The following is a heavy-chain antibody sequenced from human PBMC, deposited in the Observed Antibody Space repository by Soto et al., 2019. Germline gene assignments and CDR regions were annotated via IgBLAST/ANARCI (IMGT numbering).Heavy chain of an antibody. CDR1: GASIRSTDYY. D-gene: IGHD2-21*02. CDR2: VYYTGST. J-gene: IGHJ5*02. CDR3: VRTARQGAVAPHWFDR. V-gene: IGHV4-30-4*01. Sequence: SETLSLTCTVSGASIRSTDYYWSWIRQAPGKGLEWIGYVYYTGSTYYNPSLMSRLTISVDTSKNQFSLKLTPVTAAETAVYYCVRTARQGAVAPHWFDRWGQGTQVTVSS.